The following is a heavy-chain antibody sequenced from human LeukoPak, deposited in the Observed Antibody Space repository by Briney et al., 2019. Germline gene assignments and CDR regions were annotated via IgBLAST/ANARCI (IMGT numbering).Heavy chain of an antibody. CDR2: ITDSGSTI. CDR3: ASSRGSWPDYFDY. D-gene: IGHD6-13*01. CDR1: GFTFSSYE. Sequence: PGGSLRLSCAASGFTFSSYEMNWVRQAPGKGLEWVSYITDSGSTIYYADSVKGRFTISRDNAKNSLYLQMSSLRAEDTAVYYCASSRGSWPDYFDYWGQGTLVTVSS. J-gene: IGHJ4*02. V-gene: IGHV3-48*03.